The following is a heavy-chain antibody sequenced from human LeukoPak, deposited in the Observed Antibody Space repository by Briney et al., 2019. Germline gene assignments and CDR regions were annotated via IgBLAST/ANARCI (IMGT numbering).Heavy chain of an antibody. D-gene: IGHD6-13*01. V-gene: IGHV4-34*01. Sequence: SETLSLTCAVSGGSISSGGYYWSWIRQPPEKGLEWIGEISHSGSTNYNPSLKSRVTISVDTSKNQLSLKLSSVTTADTAIYYCARFEGSSWYKDWGQGTLVTVSS. CDR3: ARFEGSSWYKD. CDR2: ISHSGST. CDR1: GGSISSGGYY. J-gene: IGHJ4*02.